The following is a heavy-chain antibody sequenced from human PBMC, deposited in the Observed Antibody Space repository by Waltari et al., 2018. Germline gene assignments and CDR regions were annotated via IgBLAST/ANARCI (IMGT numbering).Heavy chain of an antibody. J-gene: IGHJ1*01. CDR1: GGSLSGYY. D-gene: IGHD6-13*01. CDR3: ARGNVGYCQR. Sequence: VQLQQWGAGLLTPSETLSLTCAVYGGSLSGYYWSWFRQPPGKGLAWIGEIDQSGGTNYSPSFKSRVTIAVDTSKMQFARKLASVTAADTAVYYCARGNVGYCQRWGQGTLVGVSS. CDR2: IDQSGGT. V-gene: IGHV4-34*01.